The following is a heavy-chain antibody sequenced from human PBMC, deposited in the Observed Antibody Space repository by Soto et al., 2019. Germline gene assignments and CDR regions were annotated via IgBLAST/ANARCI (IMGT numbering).Heavy chain of an antibody. J-gene: IGHJ6*03. V-gene: IGHV3-48*01. CDR1: GFTFSSYS. CDR2: ISSSSSTI. Sequence: PGGSLRLSCAASGFTFSSYSMNWVRQAPGKGLEWVSYISSSSSTIYYADSVKGRFTISRDNAKNSPYLQMNSLRAEDTAVYYCARAATKYYYMDGWGKGTKVTV. CDR3: ARAATKYYYMDG. D-gene: IGHD5-12*01.